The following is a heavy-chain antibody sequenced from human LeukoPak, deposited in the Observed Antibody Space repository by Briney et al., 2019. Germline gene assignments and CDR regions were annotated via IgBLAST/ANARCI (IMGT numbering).Heavy chain of an antibody. CDR2: IYTSGIT. J-gene: IGHJ4*02. D-gene: IGHD1-26*01. V-gene: IGHV3-66*01. Sequence: GGSLRLSCAVSGFTVSSNFMSWVRQAPGRGAEWVSVIYTSGITYYADSVRGRFTISRDNSKNTLYLQMDSPTAEDTAVYYCAREDAGGTYSFDYWGQGTLVTVSS. CDR1: GFTVSSNF. CDR3: AREDAGGTYSFDY.